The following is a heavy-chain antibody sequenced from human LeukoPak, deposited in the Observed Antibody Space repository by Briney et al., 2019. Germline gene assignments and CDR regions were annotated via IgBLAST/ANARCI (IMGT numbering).Heavy chain of an antibody. CDR3: ASGSRGGYGDLDY. V-gene: IGHV4-4*07. J-gene: IGHJ4*02. Sequence: SETLSLTCTVSGGSISPNYWSWIRQPAGKGLEWIGHISASGSTNYNPSLKSRVIMSVDTSKNQFSLKLTSVTAADTALYYCASGSRGGYGDLDYWGQGTLATVSS. D-gene: IGHD4-17*01. CDR1: GGSISPNY. CDR2: ISASGST.